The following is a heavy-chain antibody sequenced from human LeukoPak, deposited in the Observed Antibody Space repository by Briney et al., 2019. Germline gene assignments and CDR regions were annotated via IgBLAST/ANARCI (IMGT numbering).Heavy chain of an antibody. Sequence: GGSLRLSCAASGFSFSSHGMSWVCQAPGKGLEWVSGIIGGAGGTYYADSVKGRFTISRDNAKNTLYLQMNSLRAEDTAVYYCARRAGAYSHPYDYWGQGTLVTVSS. CDR1: GFSFSSHG. V-gene: IGHV3-23*01. D-gene: IGHD4/OR15-4a*01. J-gene: IGHJ4*02. CDR3: ARRAGAYSHPYDY. CDR2: IIGGAGGT.